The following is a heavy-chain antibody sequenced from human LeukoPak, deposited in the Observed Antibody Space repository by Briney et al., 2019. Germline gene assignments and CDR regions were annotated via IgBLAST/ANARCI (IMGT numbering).Heavy chain of an antibody. CDR2: IRYDGSNK. CDR3: AKEGDYVWGSYSN. D-gene: IGHD3-16*01. J-gene: IGHJ4*02. Sequence: GGSLRLSCAASGFTFSSYGMHWVRQAPGKGLEWVAFIRYDGSNKYYADSVKGRFTISRDNSKNTLYLQMNSLRAEDTAVYYCAKEGDYVWGSYSNWGQGTLVTVSS. V-gene: IGHV3-30*02. CDR1: GFTFSSYG.